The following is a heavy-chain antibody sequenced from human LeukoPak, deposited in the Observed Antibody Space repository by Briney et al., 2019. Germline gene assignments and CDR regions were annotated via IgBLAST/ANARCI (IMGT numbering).Heavy chain of an antibody. V-gene: IGHV1-18*01. CDR1: VYTFTIYG. D-gene: IGHD4-17*01. CDR2: ISAYNGNT. CDR3: AREKYPPVTRAFDY. Sequence: ASVTVSFKSSVYTFTIYGISWVRQAPGQGLEWMGWISAYNGNTNYAQKLQGRVTMTTDTSTSTAYMELRSLRSDDPAVYYCAREKYPPVTRAFDYWGQGTLVTVSS. J-gene: IGHJ4*02.